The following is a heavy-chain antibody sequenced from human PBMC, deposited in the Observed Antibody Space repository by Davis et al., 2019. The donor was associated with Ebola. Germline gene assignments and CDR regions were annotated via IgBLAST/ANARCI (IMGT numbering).Heavy chain of an antibody. V-gene: IGHV1-69*13. J-gene: IGHJ4*02. CDR1: GGTFSSYA. Sequence: SVKASCKASGGTFSSYAISWVRQAPGQGLEWMGGITPIFGTANYAQKFQGRVTITADESTSTAYMELSSQRSEDTAVYYCAREDCSGGSCFDYWGQGTLVTVSS. D-gene: IGHD2-15*01. CDR3: AREDCSGGSCFDY. CDR2: ITPIFGTA.